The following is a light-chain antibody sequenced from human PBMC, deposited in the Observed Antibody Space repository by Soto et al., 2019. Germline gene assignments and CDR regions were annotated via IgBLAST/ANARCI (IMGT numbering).Light chain of an antibody. CDR1: SSDVGGYNY. V-gene: IGLV2-11*01. CDR3: CSSAGSYVLV. CDR2: DVT. J-gene: IGLJ2*01. Sequence: QSALTQPRSVSGSPGQSVTISCTGTSSDVGGYNYVSWYQQHPGKAPKLIIYDVTKRPSGVPDRFSGSKSGNTASLTISGLQGEAESDYHCCSSAGSYVLVFGGGTKLTVL.